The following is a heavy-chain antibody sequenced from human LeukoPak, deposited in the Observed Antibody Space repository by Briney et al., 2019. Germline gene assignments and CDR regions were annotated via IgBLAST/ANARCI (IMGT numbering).Heavy chain of an antibody. CDR2: IIPIFGTA. J-gene: IGHJ4*02. CDR1: GGTFSSYA. Sequence: SVKVSCKASGGTFSSYAISWVRQAPGQGLEWMGGIIPIFGTANYAQKFQGRVTITTDESTSTAYMELSSLRSEDTAVYYCARAHDYGDYEYQGYFDYWGQGTLVTVSS. V-gene: IGHV1-69*05. CDR3: ARAHDYGDYEYQGYFDY. D-gene: IGHD4-17*01.